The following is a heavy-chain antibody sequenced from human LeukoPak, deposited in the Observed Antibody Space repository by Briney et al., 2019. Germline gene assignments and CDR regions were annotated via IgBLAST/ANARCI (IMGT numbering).Heavy chain of an antibody. Sequence: GGSLRLSCAASGFTFSSYAMHWVRQAPGKGLEYVSAISSNGGSTYYANSVKGRFTISRDNSKNTLYLQMGSLRAEDMAVYYCARDDRGNYYYYGMDVWGQGTTVTVSS. V-gene: IGHV3-64*01. CDR2: ISSNGGST. CDR3: ARDDRGNYYYYGMDV. D-gene: IGHD1-14*01. J-gene: IGHJ6*02. CDR1: GFTFSSYA.